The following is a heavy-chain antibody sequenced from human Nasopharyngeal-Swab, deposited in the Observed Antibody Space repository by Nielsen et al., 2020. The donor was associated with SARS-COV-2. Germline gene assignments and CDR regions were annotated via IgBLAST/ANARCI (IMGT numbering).Heavy chain of an antibody. Sequence: GGSLRLSCAASGFLFNSYWMTWVRQAPGKGLEWVANIKQDGSERYYVDSVKGRFTISRENAKKSLWLQMNSLRAEDTAVYYCARDWAASGGGMDVWGQGTTVTVSS. CDR2: IKQDGSER. V-gene: IGHV3-7*01. CDR1: GFLFNSYW. J-gene: IGHJ6*02. D-gene: IGHD1-26*01. CDR3: ARDWAASGGGMDV.